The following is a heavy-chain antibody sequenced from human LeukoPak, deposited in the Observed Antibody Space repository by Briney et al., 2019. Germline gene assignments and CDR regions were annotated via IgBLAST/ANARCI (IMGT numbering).Heavy chain of an antibody. J-gene: IGHJ4*02. CDR1: GFTFSTYA. Sequence: GGSLRLSCAASGFTFSTYAMHWVRQAPGKGLEYVSAITGNGGSTYYADSVKGRFTISRDNSKNTLYLQMGSLRTEDMAVYYCARIWQRLALDYWGQGTLVTVSS. CDR2: ITGNGGST. CDR3: ARIWQRLALDY. V-gene: IGHV3-64*02. D-gene: IGHD6-25*01.